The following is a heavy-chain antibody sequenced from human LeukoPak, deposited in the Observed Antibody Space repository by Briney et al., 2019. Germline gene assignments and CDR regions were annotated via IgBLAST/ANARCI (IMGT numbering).Heavy chain of an antibody. CDR3: AKSEVTTAYFDY. D-gene: IGHD4-17*01. Sequence: GGSLRLSCAAPGFTFSSYAMHWVRQAPGKGLEWVAVISYDGSNKYYADSVKGRFTISRDNSKNTLYLQMNSLRAEDTAVYYCAKSEVTTAYFDYWGQGTLVTVSS. CDR1: GFTFSSYA. V-gene: IGHV3-30-3*02. CDR2: ISYDGSNK. J-gene: IGHJ4*02.